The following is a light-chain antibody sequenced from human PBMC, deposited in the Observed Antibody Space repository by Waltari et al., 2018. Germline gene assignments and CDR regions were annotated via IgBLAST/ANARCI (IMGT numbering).Light chain of an antibody. V-gene: IGLV1-44*01. CDR1: YSNIGSNI. CDR2: SND. Sequence: QSVLTQPPSASRTPGQRVTMSCSGSYSNIGSNIINWYQQLPGTAPKLLIYSNDYRPSGVPDRFSGSKSGTSASLAISGLQSEDEADYYCATWDDRLTGVVFGGGTRVTVL. J-gene: IGLJ2*01. CDR3: ATWDDRLTGVV.